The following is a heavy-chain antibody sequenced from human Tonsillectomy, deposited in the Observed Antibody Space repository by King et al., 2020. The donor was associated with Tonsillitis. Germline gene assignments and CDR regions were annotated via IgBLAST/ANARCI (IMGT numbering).Heavy chain of an antibody. D-gene: IGHD3-9*01. J-gene: IGHJ6*02. CDR1: GFTFSSYA. CDR3: AREGSGYFDWLLDYYYYGMDV. V-gene: IGHV3-30-3*01. Sequence: VQLVESGGGVVQPGRSLRLSCAASGFTFSSYAMHWVRQAPGKGLEWVAVISYDGSNKYYADSVKGRFTISRDNSKNTRYLQMNSLRAEDTAVYYCAREGSGYFDWLLDYYYYGMDVWGQGTTVTVSS. CDR2: ISYDGSNK.